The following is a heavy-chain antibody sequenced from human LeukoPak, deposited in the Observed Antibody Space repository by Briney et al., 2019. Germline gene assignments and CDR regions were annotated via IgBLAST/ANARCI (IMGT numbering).Heavy chain of an antibody. V-gene: IGHV1-69*05. CDR3: ARDYYYDSSGYNP. D-gene: IGHD3-22*01. CDR1: GGTFSSYA. J-gene: IGHJ5*02. Sequence: SVKVSCKASGGTFSSYAISWVRQAPGQGLEWMGRIIPIFGTANYAQKFQGRVTITTDESTSIAYMELSSLRSEDTAVYYCARDYYYDSSGYNPWGQGTLVTVSS. CDR2: IIPIFGTA.